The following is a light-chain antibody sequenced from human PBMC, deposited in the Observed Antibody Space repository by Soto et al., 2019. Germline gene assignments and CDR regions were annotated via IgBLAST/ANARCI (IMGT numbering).Light chain of an antibody. CDR3: QQYENLPIT. J-gene: IGKJ5*01. Sequence: DIQLTQSPSFLSASVGDRVTITCRAGQGISSYLAWYQQKPGKAPKLLIYDASNLETGVQSRFSGSGSGTDFTFTISSLQAEDIATYYCQQYENLPITFGQGTRLEIK. V-gene: IGKV1-33*01. CDR1: QGISSY. CDR2: DAS.